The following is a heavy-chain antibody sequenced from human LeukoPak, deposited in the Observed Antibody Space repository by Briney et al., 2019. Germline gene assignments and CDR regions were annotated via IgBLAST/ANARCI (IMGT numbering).Heavy chain of an antibody. Sequence: ASVKVSCKASGGTFSSYAISWVRQAPGQGLEWMGGIIPIFGTANYAQKFQGRVTITTDESTSAAYMELSSLRSEDTAVYYCARDGPLVPAAIRISYYYYYYMDVWAKGPRSPSP. J-gene: IGHJ6*03. D-gene: IGHD2-2*01. CDR3: ARDGPLVPAAIRISYYYYYYMDV. CDR1: GGTFSSYA. V-gene: IGHV1-69*05. CDR2: IIPIFGTA.